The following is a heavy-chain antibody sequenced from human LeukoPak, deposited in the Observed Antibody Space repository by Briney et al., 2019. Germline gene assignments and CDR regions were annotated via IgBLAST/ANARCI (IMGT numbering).Heavy chain of an antibody. CDR3: ARGRYGSGRYPFDP. Sequence: PSETLCLSCTVSGGSISSGSYYWSWIRQPAGKGLEWIGRIYTSGSTNYNPSLKSRVTISVDTSKNQFSLKLSSVTAADTAVYYCARGRYGSGRYPFDPWGQGTLVTVSS. D-gene: IGHD3-10*01. J-gene: IGHJ5*02. V-gene: IGHV4-61*02. CDR1: GGSISSGSYY. CDR2: IYTSGST.